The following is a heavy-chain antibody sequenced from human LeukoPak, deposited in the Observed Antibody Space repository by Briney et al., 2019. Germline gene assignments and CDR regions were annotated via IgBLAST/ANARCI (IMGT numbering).Heavy chain of an antibody. CDR3: ARRAGAYSHPYDY. CDR2: IYSDNT. CDR1: GFTVSSNS. J-gene: IGHJ4*02. V-gene: IGHV3-53*01. Sequence: GGSLRLSRTVSGFTVSSNSMSWVRQAPGKGLEWVSFIYSDNTHYSHSVKGRFTISRDNSKNTLYLQMNSLRAEDTAVYYCARRAGAYSHPYDYWGQGTLVTVSS. D-gene: IGHD4/OR15-4a*01.